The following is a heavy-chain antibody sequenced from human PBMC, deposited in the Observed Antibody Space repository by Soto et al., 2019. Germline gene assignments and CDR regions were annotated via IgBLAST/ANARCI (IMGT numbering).Heavy chain of an antibody. CDR2: VIPVLGVA. V-gene: IGHV1-69*04. CDR3: ARDGLGTTRRYFDH. D-gene: IGHD1-1*01. CDR1: GGTFTSYA. Sequence: QVQLVQSGAEVQKPGSSVKVSCKASGGTFTSYAFNWVRQAPGRGLEWMGRVIPVLGVADYAQKFQDRVTITEDKSTSTFYMELSSLRSEDTALYYWARDGLGTTRRYFDHWGQGTRVTVSS. J-gene: IGHJ4*02.